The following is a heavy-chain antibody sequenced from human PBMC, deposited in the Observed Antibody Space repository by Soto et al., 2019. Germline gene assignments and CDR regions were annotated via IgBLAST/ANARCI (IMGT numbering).Heavy chain of an antibody. CDR3: ARVGNWNFDY. J-gene: IGHJ4*02. Sequence: EVQLVESGGGLVQPGGSLRLSCAASGFTFSSYSMNWVRQAPGKGLEWVSYISSSSSTIYYADSVKGRFTISRDNAKNSLYLQMNSLRAEDTAVYYCARVGNWNFDYWGQGTLVTFSS. CDR2: ISSSSSTI. D-gene: IGHD1-1*01. CDR1: GFTFSSYS. V-gene: IGHV3-48*01.